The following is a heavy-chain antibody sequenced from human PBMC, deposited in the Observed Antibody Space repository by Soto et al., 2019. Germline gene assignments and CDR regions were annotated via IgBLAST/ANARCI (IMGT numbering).Heavy chain of an antibody. V-gene: IGHV4-30-2*06. CDR1: GGSVTNGRSS. Sequence: SETLSLTCSVSGGSVTNGRSSWNWIRQSPGKGLEWIAYIYHSGSTYYNPSLRSRVTISVDRSENQFSLKLSSVTAADTAVYYCVRESAASGPNWFDTWGPATMATVS. CDR3: VRESAASGPNWFDT. CDR2: IYHSGST. D-gene: IGHD6-13*01. J-gene: IGHJ5*02.